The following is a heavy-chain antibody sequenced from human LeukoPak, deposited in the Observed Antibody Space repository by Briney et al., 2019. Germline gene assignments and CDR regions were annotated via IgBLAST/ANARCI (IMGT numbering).Heavy chain of an antibody. V-gene: IGHV4-59*01. CDR3: ARVPEYYDFWSGPADGMDV. Sequence: PSETLSLTCTVSGGSISSYYWSWIRQPPGKGLEWIGYIYYSGSTNYNPSLKSRVTISVDTSKNQFSLKLSSVTAADTAVYYCARVPEYYDFWSGPADGMDVWGQGTTVTVSS. CDR1: GGSISSYY. J-gene: IGHJ6*02. CDR2: IYYSGST. D-gene: IGHD3-3*01.